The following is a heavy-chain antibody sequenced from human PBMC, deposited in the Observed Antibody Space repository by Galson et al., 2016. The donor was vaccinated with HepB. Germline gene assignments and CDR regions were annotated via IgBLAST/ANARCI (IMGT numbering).Heavy chain of an antibody. V-gene: IGHV3-21*01. D-gene: IGHD6-13*01. CDR3: ARDGRQQLFRRLDY. CDR1: GFTFSTYS. CDR2: ISSSSTYI. J-gene: IGHJ4*02. Sequence: SLRLSCAASGFTFSTYSMNWVRQAPGKGLEWVSSISSSSTYIFYADSVKGRFTTSRDNSKNTLYLQMNSLRAEDTAVYYCARDGRQQLFRRLDYWGQGTLVTVSS.